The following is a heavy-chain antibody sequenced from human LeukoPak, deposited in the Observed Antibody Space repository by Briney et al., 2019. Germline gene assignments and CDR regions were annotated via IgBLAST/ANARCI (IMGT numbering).Heavy chain of an antibody. CDR3: VRVEYCSSYYFDS. CDR2: TYYRSQWFT. CDR1: GESVSSNTAS. J-gene: IGHJ4*02. D-gene: IGHD6-6*01. Sequence: SQTLSLTCAISGESVSSNTASCTWIRQSPSRGLEWLGKTYYRSQWFTHYAVSVKSRIIINPDTSKNQVSLQLNSVTPEDTAVHYCVRVEYCSSYYFDSWGPGTLVTVSS. V-gene: IGHV6-1*01.